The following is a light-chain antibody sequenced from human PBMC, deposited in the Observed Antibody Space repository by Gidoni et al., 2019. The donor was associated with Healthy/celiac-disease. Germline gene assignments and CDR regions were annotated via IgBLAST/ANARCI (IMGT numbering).Light chain of an antibody. V-gene: IGKV3-15*01. J-gene: IGKJ4*01. CDR2: GAS. Sequence: EIVMMQSPATLSVSPGERATLSCSASQSVSSTVAWYQQKPGQAPRILIYGASTTATGIPARFSGSGSGTEFTLTIRSLQSEDFAVYYCQQYTHSPPSLTFGGXTKVEIK. CDR1: QSVSST. CDR3: QQYTHSPPSLT.